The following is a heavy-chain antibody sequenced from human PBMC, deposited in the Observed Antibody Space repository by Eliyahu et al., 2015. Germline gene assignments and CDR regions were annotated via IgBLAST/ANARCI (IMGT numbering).Heavy chain of an antibody. J-gene: IGHJ5*01. D-gene: IGHD3-9*01. Sequence: QLQQWDAGFLKPSETLSLTCAVSGAAXNXYVXRWIRQAPGQGLEWIGDISFSGKTKYNPSLRSRVAISIDTFKNQFSLTLTSVTPADTAVYYCASQGMLTGRFDFWARGTVVVGSS. CDR2: ISFSGKT. CDR3: ASQGMLTGRFDF. V-gene: IGHV4-34*02. CDR1: GAAXNXYV.